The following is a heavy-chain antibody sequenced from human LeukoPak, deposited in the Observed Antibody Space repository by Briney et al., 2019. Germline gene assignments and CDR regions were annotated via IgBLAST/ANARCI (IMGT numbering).Heavy chain of an antibody. CDR2: ISSSSSYI. CDR3: ARRIAVADFMDYYYYMDV. J-gene: IGHJ6*03. Sequence: PGGSLRLSCTASGFNFSTYWMTWVRQAPGKGLEWVSSISSSSSYIYYADSVKGRFTISRDNAKNSLYLQMNSLRAEDTAVYYCARRIAVADFMDYYYYMDVWGKGTTVTVSS. V-gene: IGHV3-21*01. D-gene: IGHD6-19*01. CDR1: GFNFSTYW.